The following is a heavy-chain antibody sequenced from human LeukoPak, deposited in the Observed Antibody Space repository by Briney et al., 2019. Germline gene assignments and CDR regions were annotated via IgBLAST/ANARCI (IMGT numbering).Heavy chain of an antibody. CDR3: ARVGDTVTTTRDYFDY. V-gene: IGHV1-69*01. J-gene: IGHJ4*02. Sequence: SVKVSCKASGGTFSSYAISWVRQAPGQGLEWMGGIIPIFGTANYAQKFQGRVTITADESTSTAYMELSSLRSEDTAVYYCARVGDTVTTTRDYFDYWGQGTLVTVSS. CDR2: IIPIFGTA. D-gene: IGHD4-17*01. CDR1: GGTFSSYA.